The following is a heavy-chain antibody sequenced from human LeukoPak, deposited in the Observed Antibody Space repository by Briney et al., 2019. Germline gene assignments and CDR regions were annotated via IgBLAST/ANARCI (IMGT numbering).Heavy chain of an antibody. CDR2: IYNSGST. J-gene: IGHJ4*02. CDR3: ARDGGASSRNFDY. Sequence: SETLSLTCTVSGGSISSGDYYWSWIRQPPGKGLEWIGYIYNSGSTYYNPSLKSRVTISVDTSKNQFSLKLSSVTAADTAVYYCARDGGASSRNFDYWGQGTRVTVSS. V-gene: IGHV4-30-4*08. CDR1: GGSISSGDYY. D-gene: IGHD6-6*01.